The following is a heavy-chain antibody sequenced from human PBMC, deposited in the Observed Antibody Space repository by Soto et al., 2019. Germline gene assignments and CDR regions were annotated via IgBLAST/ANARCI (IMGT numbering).Heavy chain of an antibody. CDR3: ARQDGSGNYYNVPYYYYGMDV. J-gene: IGHJ6*01. D-gene: IGHD3-10*01. Sequence: PAESLSICCKVSGDSFTIYWIAWVLQMPGKGLECLGIIYPGDSNTKYSPSFQGQVTISADKSISTAYLQWSSLKASDTAMYYCARQDGSGNYYNVPYYYYGMDVWGQGTTVTVSS. CDR1: GDSFTIYW. V-gene: IGHV5-51*01. CDR2: IYPGDSNT.